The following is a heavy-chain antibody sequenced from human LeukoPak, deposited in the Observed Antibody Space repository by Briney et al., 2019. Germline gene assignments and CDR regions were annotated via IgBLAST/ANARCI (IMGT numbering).Heavy chain of an antibody. J-gene: IGHJ4*02. CDR2: MSGSGAST. D-gene: IGHD6-6*01. CDR3: AKGQERTRIAARPSALDF. Sequence: GGSLRLSCTASGLIFTNYAMTWVRQAPGKGLEWVSTMSGSGASTYYADSVKGRFTISRENSKNTLYLQMSTLRAEDTATYYCAKGQERTRIAARPSALDFWGQGTLVTVSS. CDR1: GLIFTNYA. V-gene: IGHV3-23*01.